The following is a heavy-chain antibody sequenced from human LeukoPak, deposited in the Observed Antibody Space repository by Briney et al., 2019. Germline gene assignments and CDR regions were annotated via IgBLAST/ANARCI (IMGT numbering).Heavy chain of an antibody. CDR1: GGSFSGYY. Sequence: SETLSLTCAVYGGSFSGYYWSWIRHPPGKGLEWIGEINHSGSTNYNPSLKSRVTISVDTSKNQFSLKLSSVTAADTAVYYCARGVVGALDYWGQGTLVTVSS. V-gene: IGHV4-34*01. D-gene: IGHD1-26*01. CDR2: INHSGST. CDR3: ARGVVGALDY. J-gene: IGHJ4*02.